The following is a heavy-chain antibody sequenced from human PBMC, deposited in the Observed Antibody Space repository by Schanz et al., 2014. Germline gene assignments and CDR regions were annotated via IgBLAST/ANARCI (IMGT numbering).Heavy chain of an antibody. D-gene: IGHD6-13*01. V-gene: IGHV3-11*06. J-gene: IGHJ4*02. CDR3: ARLDSSSWYPRY. CDR2: ISDSGDST. CDR1: GFTFSDYY. Sequence: QVQLVDSGGGLVKPGGSLRLSCAASGFTFSDYYMTWIRQAPGKGLEWVSDISDSGDSTHYADSVKGRFTISRDNSKNTLYLQMNSLRPEDTAVYYCARLDSSSWYPRYWGQGTLVTVSS.